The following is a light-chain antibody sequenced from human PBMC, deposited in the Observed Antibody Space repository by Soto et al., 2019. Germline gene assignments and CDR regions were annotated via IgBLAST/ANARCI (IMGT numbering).Light chain of an antibody. CDR2: ETS. Sequence: EIVLTQSPGTLSLXXXXXATLSCRASQSVRDSHLAWYQQKPGQAPSLLIYETSSRATGIPDRFRGRGSGTQFALTITRVEPEDVAMYFCQQYGSSPGTFGQGTKVEI. V-gene: IGKV3-20*01. CDR3: QQYGSSPGT. J-gene: IGKJ1*01. CDR1: QSVRDSH.